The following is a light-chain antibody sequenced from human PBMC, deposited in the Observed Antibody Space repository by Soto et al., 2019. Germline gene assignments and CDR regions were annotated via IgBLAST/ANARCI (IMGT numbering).Light chain of an antibody. J-gene: IGKJ1*01. CDR2: KAS. CDR3: QQYNSS. Sequence: DIQMTQSPSTLSASVGDRVTITCRASQSISNWLAWYQQKPGKAPKLLIYKASSLESGVPSRFSGSGSGTEFTLTISILQPDDFATYYCQQYNSSFGQGTKVEIK. V-gene: IGKV1-5*03. CDR1: QSISNW.